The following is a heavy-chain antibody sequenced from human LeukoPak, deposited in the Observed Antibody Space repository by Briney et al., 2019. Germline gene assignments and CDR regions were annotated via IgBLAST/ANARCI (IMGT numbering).Heavy chain of an antibody. CDR1: GFTFSNYG. CDR3: VRDSPSGFFDL. D-gene: IGHD6-19*01. V-gene: IGHV3-30*03. CDR2: ISYDGSNK. Sequence: GRSLRLSCATSGFTFSNYGMHWVRQAPGKGLEWVAVISYDGSNKYYADSVKGRFTISRDNAKNTLYLQMNSLRVEDTAVYYCVRDSPSGFFDLWGRGTLVTVSS. J-gene: IGHJ2*01.